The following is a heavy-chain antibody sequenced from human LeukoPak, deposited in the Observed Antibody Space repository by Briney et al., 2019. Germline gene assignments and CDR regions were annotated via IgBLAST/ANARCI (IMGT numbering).Heavy chain of an antibody. CDR2: INHSGST. Sequence: SETLSLTCTVSGGSISSGGYYWSWIRQPPGKGLEWIGEINHSGSTNYNPSLKSRVTISVDTSKNQFSLKLSSVTAADTAVYYCARGGSKLVAARPFWFDPWGQGTLVTVSS. CDR3: ARGGSKLVAARPFWFDP. CDR1: GGSISSGGYY. J-gene: IGHJ5*02. D-gene: IGHD6-6*01. V-gene: IGHV4-39*07.